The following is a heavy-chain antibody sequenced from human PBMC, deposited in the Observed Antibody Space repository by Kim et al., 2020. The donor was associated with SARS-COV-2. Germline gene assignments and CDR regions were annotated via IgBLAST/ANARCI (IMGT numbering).Heavy chain of an antibody. J-gene: IGHJ4*02. CDR3: ARTAGRGEIDY. Sequence: NYNPSLKSRVTISVDKAKNQFSRKLSSVTAADTAVYYCARTAGRGEIDYWGQGTLVTVSS. D-gene: IGHD3-10*01. V-gene: IGHV4-4*02.